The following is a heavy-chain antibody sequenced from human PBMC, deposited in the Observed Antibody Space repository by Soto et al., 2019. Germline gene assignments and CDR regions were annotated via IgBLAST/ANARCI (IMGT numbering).Heavy chain of an antibody. J-gene: IGHJ3*02. CDR2: INTSGNT. D-gene: IGHD3-10*01. CDR1: GGSISSYD. V-gene: IGHV4-4*07. CDR3: ASFYDSGSGAAFHI. Sequence: SETLSLTCTVSGGSISSYDWSWIRQPAGKGLEWIGSINTSGNTNCNPSLKSRVTMSVDTSKNQFSLKLSSVTAADTAVYYCASFYDSGSGAAFHIWGQGTMVTVSS.